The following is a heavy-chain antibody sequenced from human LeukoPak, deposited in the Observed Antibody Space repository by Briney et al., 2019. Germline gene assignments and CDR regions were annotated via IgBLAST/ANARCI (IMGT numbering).Heavy chain of an antibody. D-gene: IGHD2-15*01. CDR1: GGSISSSGYY. V-gene: IGHV4-39*01. CDR2: FYYSGST. Sequence: SDTLSLTCTVSGGSISSSGYYWGWIRQPPGKGLEWIGSFYYSGSTYYNPSLKSRITISVDTSKNQFSLKLSSVIAADTAVYYCARRVEGGNGDFDYWGQGTLVTVSS. CDR3: ARRVEGGNGDFDY. J-gene: IGHJ4*02.